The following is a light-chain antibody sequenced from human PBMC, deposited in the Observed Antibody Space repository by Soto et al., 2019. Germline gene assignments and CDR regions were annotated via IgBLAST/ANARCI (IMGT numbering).Light chain of an antibody. V-gene: IGKV3-15*01. CDR3: HQYNNWLWT. J-gene: IGKJ1*01. CDR2: GAS. CDR1: QSVSSD. Sequence: EIVMTQSPGTLSVSPGERVTLSCRASQSVSSDLAWYSQRPGQAPRLLIYGASTMDTGIPARFSGSGSGTEFTLTISGLQSEDFAVYFCHQYNNWLWTFGQGTRVEIK.